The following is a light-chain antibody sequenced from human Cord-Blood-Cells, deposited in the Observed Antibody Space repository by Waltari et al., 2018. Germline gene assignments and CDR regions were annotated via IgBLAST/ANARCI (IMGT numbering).Light chain of an antibody. CDR2: RNN. V-gene: IGLV1-47*01. CDR1: SSNIGSNY. J-gene: IGLJ1*01. CDR3: AAWDDSLSGYV. Sequence: QSVLTQPPSASGTPGQRVTISCSGSSSNIGSNYVYWYQQLPGTAPKLLIYRNNHRPSGVPDRFSGSKSGTSASLGISGLRSEDEAAYYCAAWDDSLSGYVCGTGTNVTVL.